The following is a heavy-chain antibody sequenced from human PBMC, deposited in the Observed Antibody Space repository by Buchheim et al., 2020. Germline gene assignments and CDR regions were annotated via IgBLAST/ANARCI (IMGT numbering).Heavy chain of an antibody. CDR3: AKDSGWYGYYYYGMDV. J-gene: IGHJ6*02. CDR2: ISGSGGST. V-gene: IGHV3-23*01. CDR1: GFTFSIYA. D-gene: IGHD6-19*01. Sequence: EVQLLESGGGLVQPGGSLRLSCAASGFTFSIYALRWVRQAPGKGLEWVSAISGSGGSTYYADSVKGRFTISRDHSKTTLYLQMNSLRAEDTAVYYCAKDSGWYGYYYYGMDVWGQGTT.